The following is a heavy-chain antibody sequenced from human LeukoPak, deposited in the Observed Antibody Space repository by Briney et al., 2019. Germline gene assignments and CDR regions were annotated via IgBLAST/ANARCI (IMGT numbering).Heavy chain of an antibody. CDR3: ARATQNRIPFDY. J-gene: IGHJ4*02. CDR1: GFTVSSNY. CDR2: IYSGGTT. V-gene: IGHV3-53*01. Sequence: GGSLRLSCAASGFTVSSNYMSWVRQAPGRGLEWVSVIYSGGTTYYADSVKGRFTISRDNSNDTLYLHMNSLRAEDTAIYYCARATQNRIPFDYWGQGTLVTVSS. D-gene: IGHD2-21*01.